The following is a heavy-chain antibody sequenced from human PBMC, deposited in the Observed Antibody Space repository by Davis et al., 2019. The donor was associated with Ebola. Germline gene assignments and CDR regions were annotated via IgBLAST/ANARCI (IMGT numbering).Heavy chain of an antibody. Sequence: GESLKISCAASGFTFSSYWMSWVRQAPGKGLEWVANIKQDGSEKYYVDSVKGRFTISRDNSKETVYLQVNSLRAEDTAVYYCAKDRCSSRRCQDFYYGMDVWGQGTTITVSS. J-gene: IGHJ6*02. D-gene: IGHD2-2*01. V-gene: IGHV3-7*01. CDR2: IKQDGSEK. CDR1: GFTFSSYW. CDR3: AKDRCSSRRCQDFYYGMDV.